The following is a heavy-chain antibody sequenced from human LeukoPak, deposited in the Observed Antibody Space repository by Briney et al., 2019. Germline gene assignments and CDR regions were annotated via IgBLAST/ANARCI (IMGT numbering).Heavy chain of an antibody. J-gene: IGHJ4*02. CDR2: ISGYNGNT. V-gene: IGHV1-18*01. CDR3: ARDPAFRGAQMEY. CDR1: GYTLTSYG. Sequence: EASVKVSCKASGYTLTSYGFSWVRQAPGQGLEWMGWISGYNGNTNYAQNLQGRVTMTIDTSTSTAYMELRSLRSDDTAVYYCARDPAFRGAQMEYWGQGTLVTVSS. D-gene: IGHD3-10*01.